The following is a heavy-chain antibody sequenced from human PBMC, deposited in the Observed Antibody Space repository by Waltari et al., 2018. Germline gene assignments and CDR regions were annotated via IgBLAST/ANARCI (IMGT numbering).Heavy chain of an antibody. CDR2: IIPILGIA. V-gene: IGHV1-69*10. Sequence: QVQLVQSGAEVKKPGSSVKVSCKASGGTFSSYAISWVRQAPGQGLERMGGIIPILGIANYAQKFQGRVTITADKSTSTAYMELSSLRSEDTAVYYCAREGSFGGPNWFDPWGQGTLVTVSS. CDR1: GGTFSSYA. D-gene: IGHD3-16*01. J-gene: IGHJ5*02. CDR3: AREGSFGGPNWFDP.